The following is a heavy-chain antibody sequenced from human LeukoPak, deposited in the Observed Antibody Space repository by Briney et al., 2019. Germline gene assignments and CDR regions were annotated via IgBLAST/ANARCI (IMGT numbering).Heavy chain of an antibody. V-gene: IGHV4-59*01. Sequence: PSETLSLTCTVSGGSISSYYWSWIRQPPGKGLEWIGYIYYSGSTNYNPSLKSRVTISVDTSKNQFSLKLSSVTAADTAVYYCARGITMVRGVLWGSNWFDPWGQGTLVTVSS. CDR3: ARGITMVRGVLWGSNWFDP. J-gene: IGHJ5*02. CDR2: IYYSGST. D-gene: IGHD3-10*01. CDR1: GGSISSYY.